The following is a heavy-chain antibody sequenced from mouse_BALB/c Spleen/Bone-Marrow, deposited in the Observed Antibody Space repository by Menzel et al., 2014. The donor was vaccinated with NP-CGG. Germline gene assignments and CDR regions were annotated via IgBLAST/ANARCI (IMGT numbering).Heavy chain of an antibody. Sequence: VQLQESGAELLRPGVSVKISCKGSGYTFTDYAIHWVKQSHAKSLEWIGLISGYYGDAIYNQKFKGKATMTVDKSSRTAYMDLARLTSEDSAIYYCARSGKVRNAMDYWGQGTSVTGSS. CDR3: ARSGKVRNAMDY. V-gene: IGHV1-67*01. CDR2: ISGYYGDA. D-gene: IGHD2-14*01. CDR1: GYTFTDYA. J-gene: IGHJ4*01.